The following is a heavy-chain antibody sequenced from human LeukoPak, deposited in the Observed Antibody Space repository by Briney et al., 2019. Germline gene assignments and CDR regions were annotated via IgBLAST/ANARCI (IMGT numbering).Heavy chain of an antibody. V-gene: IGHV3-23*01. D-gene: IGHD3-10*01. Sequence: GGSLRLSCAASGFTFSSYAMSWVRQAAGKGLEWVSAISGSGGSTYHADSVKGRFTISRDNSKNTLYLQMNSLRAEDTAVYYCAKVRARGVISHPFDYWGQGTLVTVSS. J-gene: IGHJ4*02. CDR3: AKVRARGVISHPFDY. CDR1: GFTFSSYA. CDR2: ISGSGGST.